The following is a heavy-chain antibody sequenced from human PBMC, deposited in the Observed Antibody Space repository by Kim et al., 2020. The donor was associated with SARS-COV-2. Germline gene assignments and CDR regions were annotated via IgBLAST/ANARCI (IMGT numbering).Heavy chain of an antibody. V-gene: IGHV3-23*01. D-gene: IGHD3-3*01. Sequence: DSVTGRFTITRDNSKHTLYLQMSSLRAEDTAVYFWAKDPCYDFWSGYYVDYWGQGTLVTVSS. CDR3: AKDPCYDFWSGYYVDY. J-gene: IGHJ4*02.